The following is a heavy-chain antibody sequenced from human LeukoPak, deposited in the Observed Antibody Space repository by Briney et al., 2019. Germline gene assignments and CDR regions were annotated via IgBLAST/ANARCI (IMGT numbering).Heavy chain of an antibody. J-gene: IGHJ6*04. CDR1: GGSFSGYY. CDR2: INHSGST. CDR3: ARAGYSGSDFSV. Sequence: SETLSLTCAVYGGSFSGYYWSWIRQPPGKGLEWIGEINHSGSTNYNPSLKSRVTISVDTSKNQFSLKLSSVTATDTAVYYCARAGYSGSDFSVWGKGSTVTVSS. V-gene: IGHV4-34*01. D-gene: IGHD5-12*01.